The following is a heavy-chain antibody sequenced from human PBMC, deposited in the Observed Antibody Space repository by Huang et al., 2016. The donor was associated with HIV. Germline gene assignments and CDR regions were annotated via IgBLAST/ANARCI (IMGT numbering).Heavy chain of an antibody. CDR3: VREKGITVMVETNYFDY. Sequence: QVQLVQSGAEVKKPGASTKVACKASGYTFPNYYIHWVRQAPGHGLEWMGIIDPNTGATNNAQKFRGRVTMTRDTSTNTVYMELRSLRYQDTAMYYCVREKGITVMVETNYFDYWGPGSQATVSS. CDR1: GYTFPNYY. J-gene: IGHJ4*02. D-gene: IGHD3-22*01. V-gene: IGHV1-46*01. CDR2: IDPNTGAT.